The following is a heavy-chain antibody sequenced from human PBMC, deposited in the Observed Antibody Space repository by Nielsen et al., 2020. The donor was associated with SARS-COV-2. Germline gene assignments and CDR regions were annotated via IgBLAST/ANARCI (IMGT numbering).Heavy chain of an antibody. CDR3: ARGHTAYYYDSSGRYYFDY. J-gene: IGHJ4*02. CDR2: IIPILGIA. V-gene: IGHV1-69*04. D-gene: IGHD3-22*01. CDR1: GGTFSSYA. Sequence: SVKVSCKASGGTFSSYAISWVRQAPGQGLEWMGRIIPILGIANYAQKFQGRVTITADKSTSTAYMELSSLRSEDTAVYYCARGHTAYYYDSSGRYYFDYWGQGTLVTVSS.